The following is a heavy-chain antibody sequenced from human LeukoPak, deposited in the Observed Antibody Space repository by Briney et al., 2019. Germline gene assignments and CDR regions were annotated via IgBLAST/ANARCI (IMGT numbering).Heavy chain of an antibody. J-gene: IGHJ4*02. CDR1: GFTVSSNY. CDR2: IYSGGST. Sequence: GGSLRLSCAASGFTVSSNYMSWVRQAPGKGLEWVSVIYSGGSTYYADSVKGRFTISRDNSKNTLYLQMNSLRAEDTAVYYCAGGRGTLTMVRGVIYASDWGQGTLVTVSS. V-gene: IGHV3-66*01. CDR3: AGGRGTLTMVRGVIYASD. D-gene: IGHD3-10*01.